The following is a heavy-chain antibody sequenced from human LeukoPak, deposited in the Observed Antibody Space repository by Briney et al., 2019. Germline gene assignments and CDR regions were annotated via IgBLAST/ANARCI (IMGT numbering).Heavy chain of an antibody. CDR3: ARGDSSGYYYFFDY. CDR1: GFSFSDYY. J-gene: IGHJ4*02. V-gene: IGHV3-11*06. D-gene: IGHD3-22*01. Sequence: GGSLRLSCAASGFSFSDYYMSWLRQAPGKGLEWVSFISSSSTYTNYADSVKGLFTISRDNAKNSLDLQMNSLRPEDTAMYYCARGDSSGYYYFFDYWGQGTLVTVSS. CDR2: ISSSSTYT.